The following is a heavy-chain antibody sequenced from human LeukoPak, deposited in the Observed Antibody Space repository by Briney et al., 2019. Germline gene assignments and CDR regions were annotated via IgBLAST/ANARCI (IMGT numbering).Heavy chain of an antibody. CDR2: ISYDGSNK. CDR1: GFTFSGYG. D-gene: IGHD6-19*01. CDR3: ARDREQWLVTAFDI. J-gene: IGHJ3*02. V-gene: IGHV3-30*03. Sequence: GGSLRLSCAASGFTFSGYGMHWVRQAPGKGLEWVAVISYDGSNKYYADSVKGRFTISRDNSKNTLYLQMNSLRSEDTAVYYCARDREQWLVTAFDIWGQGTMVTVSS.